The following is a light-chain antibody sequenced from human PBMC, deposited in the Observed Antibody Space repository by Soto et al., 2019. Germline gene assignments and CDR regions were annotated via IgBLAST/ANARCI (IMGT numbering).Light chain of an antibody. CDR2: EVS. J-gene: IGLJ2*01. CDR1: SSDVGRYNF. V-gene: IGLV2-14*01. Sequence: QSALTQPASVSGSPGQSITISCTGTSSDVGRYNFVSWYQHHPGKAPKLMIYEVSNRPSGVSNRFSGSKSGNTASLTISGLQAEDEADYYCSSYTTSTTRIIFGGGTKLTVL. CDR3: SSYTTSTTRII.